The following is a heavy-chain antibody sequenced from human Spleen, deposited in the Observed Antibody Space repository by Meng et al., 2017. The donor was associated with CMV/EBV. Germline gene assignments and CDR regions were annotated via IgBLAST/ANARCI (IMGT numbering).Heavy chain of an antibody. J-gene: IGHJ4*02. CDR3: ARGAHDYGDQGDY. Sequence: GGSLRLSCAASGFTFSSYAMHWVRQAPGKGLEWVAVISYDGSNKYYADSVKGRFTISRDNSKNTLYLQMNSLRAEDTAVYYCARGAHDYGDQGDYWGQGTLVTVSS. V-gene: IGHV3-30*04. CDR2: ISYDGSNK. D-gene: IGHD4-17*01. CDR1: GFTFSSYA.